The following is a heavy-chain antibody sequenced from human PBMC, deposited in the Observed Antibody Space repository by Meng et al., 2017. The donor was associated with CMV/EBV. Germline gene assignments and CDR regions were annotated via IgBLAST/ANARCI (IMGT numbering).Heavy chain of an antibody. Sequence: QLRLLESGPVLMKPSDPLSLTCTVSGGSISSSSYYWGWIRQPPGKGLEWIGSIYYSGSTYYNPSLKSRVTISVDTSKNQFSLKLSSVTAADTAVYYCARDSAVAGVVDYWGQGTLVTVSS. CDR3: ARDSAVAGVVDY. J-gene: IGHJ4*02. D-gene: IGHD6-19*01. V-gene: IGHV4-39*07. CDR2: IYYSGST. CDR1: GGSISSSSYY.